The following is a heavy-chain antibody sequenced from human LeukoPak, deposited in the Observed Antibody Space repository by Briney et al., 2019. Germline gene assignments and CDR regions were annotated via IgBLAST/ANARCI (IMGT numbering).Heavy chain of an antibody. CDR2: ISGSGGST. CDR1: GFTFSSYA. D-gene: IGHD2-15*01. V-gene: IGHV3-23*01. Sequence: GGSLRLSCAASGFTFSSYAMSWVRQAPRKGLEWVSAISGSGGSTYYADSVKGRFTISRDNSKNTLYLQMNSLRAEDTAVYYCAKGGYCSGGSCYSELDYWGQGTLVTASS. CDR3: AKGGYCSGGSCYSELDY. J-gene: IGHJ4*02.